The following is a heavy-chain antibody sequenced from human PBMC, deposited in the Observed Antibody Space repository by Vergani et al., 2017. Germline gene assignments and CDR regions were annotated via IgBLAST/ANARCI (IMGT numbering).Heavy chain of an antibody. Sequence: QVHLVESGGGVVQPGRSLRLSCVVSGFTSSYYGMHWVRQAPGKGLEWVAVISYDGTQKYYADSVKGRFTISRNNSKSTIYLQMNSQRTEDTAVYYCATKSCGTPGCQIEYFREWGQGTLVTVSS. D-gene: IGHD1-1*01. CDR3: ATKSCGTPGCQIEYFRE. CDR1: GFTSSYYG. V-gene: IGHV3-30*03. J-gene: IGHJ1*01. CDR2: ISYDGTQK.